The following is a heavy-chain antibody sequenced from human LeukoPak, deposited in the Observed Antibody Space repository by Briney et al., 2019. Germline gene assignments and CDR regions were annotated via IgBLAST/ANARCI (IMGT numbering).Heavy chain of an antibody. CDR1: GFTFSSSA. CDR2: ISNNGGYT. J-gene: IGHJ4*02. V-gene: IGHV3-23*01. Sequence: SGGSLRLSCAASGFTFSSSAMSWVRQAPGKGLEWVSAISNNGGYTYYADSVQGRFTISRDNSKSTLCLQMNSLGAEDTAVYYCASGFSGYDGYFDYWGQGTLVTVSS. D-gene: IGHD5-12*01. CDR3: ASGFSGYDGYFDY.